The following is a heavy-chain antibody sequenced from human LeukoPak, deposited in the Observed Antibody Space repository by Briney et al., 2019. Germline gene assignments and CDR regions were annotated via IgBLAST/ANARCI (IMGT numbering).Heavy chain of an antibody. CDR3: AKADCSSTSCYAGSYYFDY. V-gene: IGHV3-23*01. CDR1: GFTFSSYA. Sequence: GGSLRLSCAASGFTFSSYAMSWVRQAPGKGLEWVSAISGSGGSTYYADSVKGRSTISRDNSKNTLYLQMNSLRAEDTAVYYCAKADCSSTSCYAGSYYFDYWGQGTLVTVSS. D-gene: IGHD2-2*01. J-gene: IGHJ4*02. CDR2: ISGSGGST.